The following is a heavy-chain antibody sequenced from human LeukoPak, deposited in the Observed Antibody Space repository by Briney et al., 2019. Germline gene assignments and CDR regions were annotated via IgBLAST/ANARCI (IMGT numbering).Heavy chain of an antibody. CDR1: GFIFSSYS. Sequence: GGSLRLSCAASGFIFSSYSMNWVRQAPGKGLEWVSSISSSSSYIYYADSVKGRFTISRDNAKNSLYLQMNSLRAEDTAVYYCAELGITMIGGVWGKGTTVTISS. CDR2: ISSSSSYI. V-gene: IGHV3-21*01. CDR3: AELGITMIGGV. J-gene: IGHJ6*03. D-gene: IGHD3-10*02.